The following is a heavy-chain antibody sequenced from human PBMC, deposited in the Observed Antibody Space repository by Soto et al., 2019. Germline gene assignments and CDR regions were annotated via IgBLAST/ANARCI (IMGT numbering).Heavy chain of an antibody. D-gene: IGHD1-26*01. Sequence: SETLSLTCTVSGGSIISGGYYWIWIRQHPGKGLEWIGYIYYSGSTYYNPSLKSRVTISVDTSKNQFSLKLSSVTAADTAVYYCARGLLQNWFDPWGQGTLVTVS. CDR3: ARGLLQNWFDP. V-gene: IGHV4-31*03. CDR2: IYYSGST. CDR1: GGSIISGGYY. J-gene: IGHJ5*02.